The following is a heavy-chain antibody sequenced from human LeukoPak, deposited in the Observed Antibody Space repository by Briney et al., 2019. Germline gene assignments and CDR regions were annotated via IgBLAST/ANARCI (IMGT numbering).Heavy chain of an antibody. Sequence: GGSLRLSCAASGFTFSDYYMSWIRQAPGKGLEWVSYISSSGSTIYYADSVKGRFTVPRDNARSSVYLQMNSLRAEDTAVYYCARVSYGSGLDYWGQGTLVTVSS. J-gene: IGHJ4*02. CDR1: GFTFSDYY. D-gene: IGHD3-10*01. V-gene: IGHV3-11*04. CDR3: ARVSYGSGLDY. CDR2: ISSSGSTI.